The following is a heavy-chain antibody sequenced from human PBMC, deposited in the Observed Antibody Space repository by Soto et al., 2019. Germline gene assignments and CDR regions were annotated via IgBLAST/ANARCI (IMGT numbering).Heavy chain of an antibody. CDR2: FDPEDGET. D-gene: IGHD6-13*01. CDR1: GYTLTELS. Sequence: ASVKVSCKVSGYTLTELSMHWVRQAPGKGLEWMGGFDPEDGETIYAQKFQGRVTMTEDTSTDTAYMELSSLRSEDTAMYYCARTRTSSHYYDMDVWGQGTTVTVSS. V-gene: IGHV1-24*01. J-gene: IGHJ6*02. CDR3: ARTRTSSHYYDMDV.